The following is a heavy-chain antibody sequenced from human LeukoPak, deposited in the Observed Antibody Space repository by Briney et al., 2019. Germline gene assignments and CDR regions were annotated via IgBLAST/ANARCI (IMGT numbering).Heavy chain of an antibody. V-gene: IGHV3-23*01. CDR1: GFIFSSYA. CDR3: AKEGSYYDFWSGYFPSHFDY. D-gene: IGHD3-3*01. CDR2: ISGSGGST. J-gene: IGHJ4*02. Sequence: QTGGSLRLSCAASGFIFSSYAMSWVRQAPGKGLEWVSGISGSGGSTYYADSVKGRFTISRDNSKNTLYLQMNSLRAEDTAVYYCAKEGSYYDFWSGYFPSHFDYWGQGTLVTVSS.